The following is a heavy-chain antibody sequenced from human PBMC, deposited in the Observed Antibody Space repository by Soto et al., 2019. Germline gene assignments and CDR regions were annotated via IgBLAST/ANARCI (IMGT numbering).Heavy chain of an antibody. CDR3: ASSDSSSSVRRYFDY. CDR2: INPNSGGT. Sequence: QVQLVQSGAEVKKPGASVKVSCKASGYTFTGYYMHWVRQAPGQGLEWMGWINPNSGGTNYAQKFKGRVTMTRDTSISTAYMELSRLRSDDTAVYYCASSDSSSSVRRYFDYWGQGTLVTVSS. V-gene: IGHV1-2*02. D-gene: IGHD6-6*01. CDR1: GYTFTGYY. J-gene: IGHJ4*02.